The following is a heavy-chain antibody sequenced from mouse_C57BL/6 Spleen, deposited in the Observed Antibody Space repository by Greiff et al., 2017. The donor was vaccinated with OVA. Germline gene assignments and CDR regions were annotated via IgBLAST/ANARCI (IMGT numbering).Heavy chain of an antibody. D-gene: IGHD5-1-1*01. CDR1: GFSLTSYG. CDR2: IWSGGST. Sequence: QVQLQQSGPGLVQPSQSLSITCTVSGFSLTSYGVHWVRQSPGKGLEWLGVIWSGGSTDYNAAFISRLSISKDNSKSQVFFKMNSLQADDTAIYYCATYPYLDYGGQGTTLTVSS. CDR3: ATYPYLDY. J-gene: IGHJ2*01. V-gene: IGHV2-2*01.